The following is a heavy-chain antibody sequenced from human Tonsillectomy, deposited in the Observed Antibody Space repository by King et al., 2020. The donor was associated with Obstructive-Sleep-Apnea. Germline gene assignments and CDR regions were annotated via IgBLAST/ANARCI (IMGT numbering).Heavy chain of an antibody. V-gene: IGHV3-7*03. J-gene: IGHJ6*02. CDR3: AREGYYGSGYMDV. Sequence: VQLVESGGGLVQPGGSLRLSCAASEFTFSSYWMNWVRQAPGKGLEWVANIKQDGSEKYYVDSVKGRFTISRDNAKKSLYMQMNRLGVEDPAVYYCAREGYYGSGYMDVWGQGTTVTVSS. CDR1: EFTFSSYW. D-gene: IGHD3-10*01. CDR2: IKQDGSEK.